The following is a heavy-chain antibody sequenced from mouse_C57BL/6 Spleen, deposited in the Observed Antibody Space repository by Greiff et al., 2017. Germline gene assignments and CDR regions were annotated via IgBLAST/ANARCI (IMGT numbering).Heavy chain of an antibody. CDR3: AREDYYAMDY. V-gene: IGHV1-82*01. Sequence: QVQLQQSGPELVKPGASVKISCKASGYAFSSSWMNWVKQRPGKGLEWIGRIYPGDGDTNYNVKFKGKATLTADKSSSTAYMQLSSLTSEDSAVYFCAREDYYAMDYWGQGTSVTVSS. CDR1: GYAFSSSW. J-gene: IGHJ4*01. CDR2: IYPGDGDT.